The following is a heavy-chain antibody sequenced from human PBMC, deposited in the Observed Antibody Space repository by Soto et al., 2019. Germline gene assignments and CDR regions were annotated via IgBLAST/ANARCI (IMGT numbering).Heavy chain of an antibody. D-gene: IGHD2-21*01. CDR1: GGSISSGDYY. CDR2: IYYSGST. V-gene: IGHV4-30-4*01. Sequence: PSETLSLTCTVSGGSISSGDYYWSWIRQPPGKGLEGIGYIYYSGSTYYNPSLKSRVTISVDTSKNQFSLNLSSVTAADTAMYYCARVVVARIYPGSNLFASWAQGSLVTVSS. CDR3: ARVVVARIYPGSNLFAS. J-gene: IGHJ5*01.